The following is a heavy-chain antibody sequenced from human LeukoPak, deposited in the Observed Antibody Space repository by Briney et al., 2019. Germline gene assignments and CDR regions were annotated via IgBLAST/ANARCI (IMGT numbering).Heavy chain of an antibody. D-gene: IGHD3-10*01. CDR3: ARHVRFGEYLDY. CDR1: GGSVSRGSHY. V-gene: IGHV4-31*03. CDR2: INYSGGT. Sequence: SQTLSLTCTVSGGSVSRGSHYWGWIRQRPGLGLEWIGYINYSGGTHYNPSLEGRASISVDTSTNQFSLRLNSVTAADTAVYYCARHVRFGEYLDYWGQGTLVTVSS. J-gene: IGHJ4*02.